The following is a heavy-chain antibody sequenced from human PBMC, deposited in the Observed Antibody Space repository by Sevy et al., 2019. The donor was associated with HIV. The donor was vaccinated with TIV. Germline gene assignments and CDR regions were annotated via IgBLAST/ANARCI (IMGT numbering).Heavy chain of an antibody. CDR2: IKQDGSEK. D-gene: IGHD4-17*01. Sequence: GGSLRLSCAASGFTFSSYWMSWVRQAPGKGLEWVANIKQDGSEKYYVDSVKGRFTISRDNAKNPLYLQMNSLRAEDTAVYYCARVYGGNAFGDYYYYMDVWGKGTTVTVSS. CDR3: ARVYGGNAFGDYYYYMDV. J-gene: IGHJ6*03. CDR1: GFTFSSYW. V-gene: IGHV3-7*03.